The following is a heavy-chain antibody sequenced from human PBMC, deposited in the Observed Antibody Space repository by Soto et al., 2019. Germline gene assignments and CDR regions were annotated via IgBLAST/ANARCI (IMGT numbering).Heavy chain of an antibody. CDR3: AKDRSSGAYNWFDP. CDR1: GFTFSSYW. V-gene: IGHV3-74*01. D-gene: IGHD6-19*01. J-gene: IGHJ5*02. Sequence: GSLRLSCTACGFTFSSYWMHWVRQAPGKGLVWVSHINSDGSTTNYADSVKGRFTISRDNAKNTLYLQMNSLRAEDTAVYYCAKDRSSGAYNWFDPWGQGILVTVSS. CDR2: INSDGSTT.